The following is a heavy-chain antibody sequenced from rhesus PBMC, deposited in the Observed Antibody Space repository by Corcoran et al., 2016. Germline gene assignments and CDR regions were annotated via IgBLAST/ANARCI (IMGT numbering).Heavy chain of an antibody. Sequence: QVQLQESGPGLVKPSETLSLTCAVSGGSISSNYWSWIRQPPGKGLEWIGRISGRGGSTDPNPYRKSRVTSSTDTSKNQLSLKLSSVTAADTAVYYCARWKWELRGYFDYWGQGVLVTVSS. CDR2: ISGRGGST. D-gene: IGHD1-44*02. CDR1: GGSISSNY. J-gene: IGHJ4*01. CDR3: ARWKWELRGYFDY. V-gene: IGHV4-173*01.